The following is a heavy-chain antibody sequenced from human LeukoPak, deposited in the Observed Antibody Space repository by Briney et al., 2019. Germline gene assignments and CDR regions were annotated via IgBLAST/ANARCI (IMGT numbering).Heavy chain of an antibody. J-gene: IGHJ3*02. Sequence: GGSLRLSCAASGFTFSSHAMSWVRQAPGEWLEWVSGISGSGGRTAYADSVKGRFTISRDNSKNTLYLQMNSLRVEDTAVYYCARVMATQRGDAIDIWGQGTMVTVSS. V-gene: IGHV3-23*01. CDR3: ARVMATQRGDAIDI. D-gene: IGHD5-24*01. CDR2: ISGSGGRT. CDR1: GFTFSSHA.